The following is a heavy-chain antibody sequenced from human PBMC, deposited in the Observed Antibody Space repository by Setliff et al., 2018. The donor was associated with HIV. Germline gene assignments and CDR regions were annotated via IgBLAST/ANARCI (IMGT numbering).Heavy chain of an antibody. CDR3: ARDRAMRFSNSPSFNYFDV. V-gene: IGHV4-59*11. CDR2: IFYTGTT. Sequence: PSETLSLTCTVPGGSISNHFWSWIRQPPGKGLEWIGHIFYTGTTNYNTSLKSRVTMSIDTSKSQFSLRLSSVTAADTALYYCARDRAMRFSNSPSFNYFDVWGQGALVTVSS. J-gene: IGHJ4*02. D-gene: IGHD2-2*01. CDR1: GGSISNHF.